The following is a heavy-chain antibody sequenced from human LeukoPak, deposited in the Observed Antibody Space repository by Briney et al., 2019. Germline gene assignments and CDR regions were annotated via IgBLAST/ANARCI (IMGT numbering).Heavy chain of an antibody. CDR3: AREVFPHSYYYYGMDV. V-gene: IGHV3-30*04. CDR1: GFTFSSYA. Sequence: GGPLRLSCAASGFTFSSYAMHWVRQAPGKGLEWVADISYDGSNKYYADSVKGRFTISRDNSKNTLYLQMNSLRAEDTAVYYCAREVFPHSYYYYGMDVWGKGTTVTVSS. J-gene: IGHJ6*04. CDR2: ISYDGSNK. D-gene: IGHD3-10*01.